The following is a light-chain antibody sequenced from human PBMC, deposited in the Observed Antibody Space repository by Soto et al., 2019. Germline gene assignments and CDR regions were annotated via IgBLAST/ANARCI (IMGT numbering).Light chain of an antibody. CDR1: SSDVGGYNY. Sequence: QSVLTQPASVSGSPGQSITISCTGTSSDVGGYNYVSWYQQHPGKAPKLMIYDVSNRPSGVSNRFSGSKSGNTASLTISGLQAEDEADYYCSSYSGTNYHYVFGTGTKVTV. CDR3: SSYSGTNYHYV. V-gene: IGLV2-14*01. CDR2: DVS. J-gene: IGLJ1*01.